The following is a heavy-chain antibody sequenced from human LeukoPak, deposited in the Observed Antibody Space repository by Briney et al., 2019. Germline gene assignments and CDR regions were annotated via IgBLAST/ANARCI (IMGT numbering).Heavy chain of an antibody. CDR3: ARSNYVWGSYRPRQSDAFDI. CDR2: INHSGST. D-gene: IGHD3-16*02. CDR1: GGSFSGYY. Sequence: PSETLSLTCAVYGGSFSGYYWSWIRQPTGKGLEWIGEINHSGSTNYNPSLKSRVTMSVDTSKNQFPLKLSSVTAADTAVYYCARSNYVWGSYRPRQSDAFDIWVQGTMVTVSS. J-gene: IGHJ3*02. V-gene: IGHV4-34*01.